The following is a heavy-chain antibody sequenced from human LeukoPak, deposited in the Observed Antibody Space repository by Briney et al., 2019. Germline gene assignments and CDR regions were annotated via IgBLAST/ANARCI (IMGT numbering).Heavy chain of an antibody. CDR3: ARGGSGLEY. D-gene: IGHD6-19*01. V-gene: IGHV1-46*04. CDR1: GGTFSSYA. CDR2: INPSSGIT. Sequence: GSSVKVSCKASGGTFSSYAISWVRQAPGQGLEWMGIINPSSGITNSAQKLQGRVTMTRDTSTSTVYMELSSLRSDDTAVYYCARGGSGLEYWGQGTLVTVSS. J-gene: IGHJ4*02.